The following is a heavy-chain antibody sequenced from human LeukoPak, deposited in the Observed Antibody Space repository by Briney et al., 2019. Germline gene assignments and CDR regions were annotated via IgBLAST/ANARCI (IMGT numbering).Heavy chain of an antibody. J-gene: IGHJ4*02. CDR1: GFTVSSNY. CDR2: IYSGGST. D-gene: IGHD6-19*01. CDR3: ARRSSGWYDYFDY. V-gene: IGHV3-53*01. Sequence: GGSLRLSCAASGFTVSSNYMSWVRQAPGKGLEWVSVIYSGGSTHYADSVKGRFTISRDNSKNTLYLQMNSLRAEDTAVYYCARRSSGWYDYFDYWGQGTLVTVSS.